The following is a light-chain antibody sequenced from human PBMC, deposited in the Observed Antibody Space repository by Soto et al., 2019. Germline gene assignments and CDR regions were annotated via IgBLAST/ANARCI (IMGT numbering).Light chain of an antibody. CDR1: QSVSTN. Sequence: EIAMTQSPATLSVSPGETVTLSCRASQSVSTNSAWYQQRPGQAPRLLIYGASTRATGIPARFSGSGSGTEFTLTISSLQSEDFAVYYCQQYKDWFSITFGQGTRLEIK. V-gene: IGKV3-15*01. J-gene: IGKJ5*01. CDR3: QQYKDWFSIT. CDR2: GAS.